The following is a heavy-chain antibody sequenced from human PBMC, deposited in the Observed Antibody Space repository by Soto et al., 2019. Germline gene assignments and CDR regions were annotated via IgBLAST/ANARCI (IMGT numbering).Heavy chain of an antibody. J-gene: IGHJ4*02. D-gene: IGHD2-2*01. CDR1: CGSISSDY. CDR3: ARGDCSSTSCYSIPDY. Sequence: TCTVSCGSISSDYWSWILQPPGKGLEWIGYIYYSGSTNYNPSLKSRVTISVDTSKNQFSLKLSSVTAADTAVYYCARGDCSSTSCYSIPDYWGQGTLVTVSS. V-gene: IGHV4-59*01. CDR2: IYYSGST.